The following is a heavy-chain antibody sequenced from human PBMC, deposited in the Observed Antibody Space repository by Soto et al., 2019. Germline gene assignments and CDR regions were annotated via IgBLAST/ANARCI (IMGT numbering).Heavy chain of an antibody. Sequence: GGSLRLSCAASGFSFSDYYMSWIRQAPGKGLEWVSYISSSGSTIYYADSVKGRFTISRDNAKNSLYLQMNSLRAEDTAVYYCARDFVSGETRVFGPYDFWGQGALVTVSS. CDR1: GFSFSDYY. CDR2: ISSSGSTI. CDR3: ARDFVSGETRVFGPYDF. D-gene: IGHD7-27*01. V-gene: IGHV3-11*01. J-gene: IGHJ4*02.